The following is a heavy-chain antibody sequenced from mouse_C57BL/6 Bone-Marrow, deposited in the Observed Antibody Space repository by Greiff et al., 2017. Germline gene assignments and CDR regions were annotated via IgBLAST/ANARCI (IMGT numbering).Heavy chain of an antibody. D-gene: IGHD1-1*01. CDR3: ATHYYGNSYWYFDV. CDR1: GFNIKDYY. CDR2: IDPEDGET. J-gene: IGHJ1*03. Sequence: EVQLQQSGAELVKPGASVKLSCTASGFNIKDYYMHWVKQRTEQGLEWIGRIDPEDGETKYDPKFQGKATITADTSSNTAYLQLRSLTSEDTAVYYCATHYYGNSYWYFDVWGTGTTVTVAS. V-gene: IGHV14-2*01.